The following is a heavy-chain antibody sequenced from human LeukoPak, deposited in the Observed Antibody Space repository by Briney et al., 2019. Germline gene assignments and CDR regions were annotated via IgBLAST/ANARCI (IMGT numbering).Heavy chain of an antibody. CDR3: ARTSREMTTSTGYFDY. V-gene: IGHV1-69*13. CDR1: RGTFSNYA. J-gene: IGHJ4*02. Sequence: GASVKVSCKASRGTFSNYAISWVRQAPGQGLEWMGGIIPLFGTANYAQKFQGRVTITADESTSTAYMELSSLRSEDTAVYYCARTSREMTTSTGYFDYWGQGTLVTVSS. D-gene: IGHD5-24*01. CDR2: IIPLFGTA.